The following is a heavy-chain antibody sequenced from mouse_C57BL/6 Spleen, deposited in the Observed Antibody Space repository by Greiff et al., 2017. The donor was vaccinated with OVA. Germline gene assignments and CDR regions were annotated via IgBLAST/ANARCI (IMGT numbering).Heavy chain of an antibody. CDR3: AREGLGRVYYFDY. J-gene: IGHJ2*01. CDR2: IHPNSGST. Sequence: VQLQQPGAELVKPGASVKLSCKASGYTFTSYWMHWVKQRPGQGLEWIGMIHPNSGSTNYNEKFKSKATLTVDKSSSTAYMQLSSLTSEDSAVYYCAREGLGRVYYFDYWGQGTTLTVSS. CDR1: GYTFTSYW. D-gene: IGHD4-1*01. V-gene: IGHV1-64*01.